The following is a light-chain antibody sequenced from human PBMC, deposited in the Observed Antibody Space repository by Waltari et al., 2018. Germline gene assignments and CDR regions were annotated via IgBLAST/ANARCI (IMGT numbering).Light chain of an antibody. J-gene: IGKJ2*01. CDR3: QQYNSYPHT. CDR2: KAS. Sequence: DIQMTQSPSTLSASVGDRDTITCRASQSISSWLAWYQQKPGKAPKLLIYKASSLESGVPSRFSGSGSGTEFTLTISSLQPDDFATYYCQQYNSYPHTFGQGTKLEIK. CDR1: QSISSW. V-gene: IGKV1-5*03.